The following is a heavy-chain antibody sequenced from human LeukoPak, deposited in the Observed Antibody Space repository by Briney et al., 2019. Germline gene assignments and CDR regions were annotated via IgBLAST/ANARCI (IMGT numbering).Heavy chain of an antibody. J-gene: IGHJ4*02. CDR2: INAGNGNT. Sequence: ASVKVSCKASGYTFTSYAMHWVRQAPGQRLEWMGWINAGNGNTKYSQKFQGRVTITRDTSASTAYMELSSLRSEDTAVYYCAGGLYYGDFRGYFDYWGQGALVTVSS. D-gene: IGHD4-17*01. CDR1: GYTFTSYA. V-gene: IGHV1-3*01. CDR3: AGGLYYGDFRGYFDY.